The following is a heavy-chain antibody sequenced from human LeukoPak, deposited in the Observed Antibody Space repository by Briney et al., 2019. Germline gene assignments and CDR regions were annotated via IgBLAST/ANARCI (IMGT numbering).Heavy chain of an antibody. D-gene: IGHD3-22*01. V-gene: IGHV3-48*03. J-gene: IGHJ4*02. CDR3: ARDREYYDSSSKGPDSFDY. CDR2: ISSSGSTI. Sequence: GGSLRLSCAASGFTFSSYEMNWVRQAPGKGLEWVSYISSSGSTIYYADSVKGGFTISRDNAKNSLYLQMNSLRAEDTAVYYCARDREYYDSSSKGPDSFDYWGQGTLVTVSS. CDR1: GFTFSSYE.